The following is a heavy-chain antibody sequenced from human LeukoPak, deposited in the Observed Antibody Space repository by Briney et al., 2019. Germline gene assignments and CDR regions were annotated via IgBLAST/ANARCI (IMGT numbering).Heavy chain of an antibody. V-gene: IGHV3-23*01. CDR1: GFTFSNYA. Sequence: PGGSLRLSCAASGFTFSNYAMSRVRQAPGKGLEWVSSMSGSGGSTYYADSVKGRFTISRDNSKNTLYLQMNSLRAEDTALYYCAKERYCSGGSCYSDYRGQGTLVTVSS. D-gene: IGHD2-15*01. CDR2: MSGSGGST. J-gene: IGHJ4*02. CDR3: AKERYCSGGSCYSDY.